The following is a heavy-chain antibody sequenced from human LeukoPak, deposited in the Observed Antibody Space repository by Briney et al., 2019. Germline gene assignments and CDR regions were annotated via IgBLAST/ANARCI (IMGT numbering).Heavy chain of an antibody. CDR3: ARGNCACGVCYPDALDI. CDR2: IYSSGST. J-gene: IGHJ3*02. Sequence: SETLSLTCTVSGDSISSISYYWRWIRQPAGKGLEWIERIYSSGSTNYIPSLKSRVTISVDTSKNQFSLKLSSVTAADTAVYFCARGNCACGVCYPDALDIWGQGTVVTVSS. V-gene: IGHV4-61*02. D-gene: IGHD2-8*02. CDR1: GDSISSISYY.